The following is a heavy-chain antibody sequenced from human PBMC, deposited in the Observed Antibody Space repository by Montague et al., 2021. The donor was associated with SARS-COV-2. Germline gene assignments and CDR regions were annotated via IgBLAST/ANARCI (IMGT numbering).Heavy chain of an antibody. CDR3: ARHANWDWDCFDY. V-gene: IGHV4-61*01. Sequence: SETLSLTCTVSGVVELRRRSDENTSDLQSPMYLVCCLLLEKKAKYNPSLKSRVTISVDTSKNQFSLKLSSVTAVDTSVYYCARHANWDWDCFDYWGQGTLVTVAS. J-gene: IGHJ4*02. CDR1: GVVELRRRSD. D-gene: IGHD7-27*01. CDR2: LLEKKA.